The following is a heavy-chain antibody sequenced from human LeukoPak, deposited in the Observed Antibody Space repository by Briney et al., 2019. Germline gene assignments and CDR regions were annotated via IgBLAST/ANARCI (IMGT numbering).Heavy chain of an antibody. CDR3: ARGIEAGVDY. CDR1: GYTFTSLD. V-gene: IGHV1-8*01. D-gene: IGHD6-19*01. Sequence: GASVKLSCKASGYTFTSLDINWVRQATGQGLEWMGWMNPNSGNTGYAQKFQGRVTMTRNTSISTAYMELSSLTSEDTAVYYCARGIEAGVDYWGQGTLVTVSS. CDR2: MNPNSGNT. J-gene: IGHJ4*02.